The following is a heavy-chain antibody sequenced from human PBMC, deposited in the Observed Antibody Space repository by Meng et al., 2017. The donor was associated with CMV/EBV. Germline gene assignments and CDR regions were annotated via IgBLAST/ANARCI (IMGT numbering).Heavy chain of an antibody. V-gene: IGHV3-15*01. CDR1: GFTFSNAW. J-gene: IGHJ3*02. D-gene: IGHD1-26*01. Sequence: GESLKISCAASGFTFSNAWMSWVRQAPGKGLEWVGRIKSKTDGGTTDYAAPVKGRFTISRDDSKNTLHLQMNSLKTEDTAVYYCTTEGGSYPDAFDIWGQGTMVTVSS. CDR3: TTEGGSYPDAFDI. CDR2: IKSKTDGGTT.